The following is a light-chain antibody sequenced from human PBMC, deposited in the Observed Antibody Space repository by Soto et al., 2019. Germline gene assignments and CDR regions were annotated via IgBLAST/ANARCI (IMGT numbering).Light chain of an antibody. CDR3: QQYNNWPT. V-gene: IGKV1-39*01. Sequence: DLQMPQTPSSLSASVGDRVTITCRASQSISSYLNWYQHKPGKAPKLLIYAASSLQSGVPSRFSGSGSGTDFTLTISSLQSEDFAVYYCQQYNNWPTFAQRTRLEI. CDR1: QSISSY. CDR2: AAS. J-gene: IGKJ5*01.